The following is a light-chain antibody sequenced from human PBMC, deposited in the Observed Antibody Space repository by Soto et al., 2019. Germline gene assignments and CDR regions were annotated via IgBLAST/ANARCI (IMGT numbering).Light chain of an antibody. J-gene: IGLJ1*01. Sequence: QSVLTQPPSASGSPGQSVSVSCTGTSSDVGGYNYVSWYQQHPGKAPRLLIYEVTQRPSGVPDRFSGSKSGNTASLTVSGLQAEDEADYYCSSYAGSSDYVFGTGTMVTVL. CDR1: SSDVGGYNY. CDR2: EVT. CDR3: SSYAGSSDYV. V-gene: IGLV2-8*01.